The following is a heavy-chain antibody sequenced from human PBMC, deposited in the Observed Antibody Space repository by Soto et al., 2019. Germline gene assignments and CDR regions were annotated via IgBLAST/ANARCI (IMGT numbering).Heavy chain of an antibody. Sequence: QLQLQESGPGLVKPSETLALTCTVSGGSISSTSYYWVWIRQPPGKGLEWIGSIYNTGNTHYSPFLKTRLHISPDTSKNQFSLNLSSVTAADTAVYYCASSFFYSYFAMDAWGRGTMVTVSS. CDR1: GGSISSTSYY. J-gene: IGHJ6*02. CDR2: IYNTGNT. CDR3: ASSFFYSYFAMDA. D-gene: IGHD3-3*01. V-gene: IGHV4-39*01.